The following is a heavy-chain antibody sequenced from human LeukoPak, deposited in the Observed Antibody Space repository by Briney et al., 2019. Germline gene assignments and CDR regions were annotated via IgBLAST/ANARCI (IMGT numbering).Heavy chain of an antibody. CDR2: ISGSGGST. D-gene: IGHD3-22*01. J-gene: IGHJ4*02. V-gene: IGHV3-23*01. CDR1: GFTFSSYA. CDR3: AKDLVPITMIVVDENY. Sequence: PGGSLRLSCAASGFTFSSYAMSWVRQAPGKGLEWVSAISGSGGSTYYADSVKGRFTISRDNSKNTLYLQMNSLRAEDTAVYYCAKDLVPITMIVVDENYWGQGTLVTVSS.